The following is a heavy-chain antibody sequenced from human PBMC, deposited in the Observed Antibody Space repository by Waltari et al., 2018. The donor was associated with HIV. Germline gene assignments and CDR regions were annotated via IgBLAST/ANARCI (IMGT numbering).Heavy chain of an antibody. CDR3: AKDSMGAMDVEDYFDF. D-gene: IGHD1-26*01. CDR1: GFIFSNYA. V-gene: IGHV3-23*01. J-gene: IGHJ4*02. CDR2: IRSIGETT. Sequence: EVQLLESGGGLVQPGGSLRLSCATSGFIFSNYAMSWVRQAPGKGLGWVSTIRSIGETTYYADSMKGRFTTTRANSKDTLYLQMNSLRAEDTAVYYCAKDSMGAMDVEDYFDFWGQGTLVTVSS.